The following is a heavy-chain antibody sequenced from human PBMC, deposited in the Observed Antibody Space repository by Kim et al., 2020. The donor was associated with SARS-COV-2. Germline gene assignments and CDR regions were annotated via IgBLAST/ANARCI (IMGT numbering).Heavy chain of an antibody. V-gene: IGHV3-7*01. CDR3: ARGDSSSWPYFDY. CDR2: IKQDGSEK. D-gene: IGHD6-13*01. Sequence: GGSLRLSCAASGFTFSSYWMSWVRQAPGKGLEWVANIKQDGSEKYYVDSVKGRFTISRDNAKNSLYLQMNSLRAEDTAVYYCARGDSSSWPYFDYWGQGTLVTVSS. CDR1: GFTFSSYW. J-gene: IGHJ4*02.